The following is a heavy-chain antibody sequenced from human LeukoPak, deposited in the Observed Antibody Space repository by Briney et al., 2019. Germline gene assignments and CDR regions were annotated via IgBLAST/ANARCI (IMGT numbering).Heavy chain of an antibody. CDR3: ARDRAAAGSFDP. V-gene: IGHV4-59*01. D-gene: IGHD6-13*01. CDR1: GGSISSYY. Sequence: SETLSLTCTVSGGSISSYYWSWIRQPPGKGLEWIGYIYYSESTNYNPSLKSRVTISVDTSKNQFSLKLSSVTAADTAVYYCARDRAAAGSFDPWGQGTLVTVSS. CDR2: IYYSEST. J-gene: IGHJ5*02.